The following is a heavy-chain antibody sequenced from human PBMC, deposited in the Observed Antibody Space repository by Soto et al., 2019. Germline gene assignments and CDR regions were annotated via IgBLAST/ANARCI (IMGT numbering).Heavy chain of an antibody. J-gene: IGHJ4*02. CDR2: TYHSGFT. Sequence: QVQLQESGPGLVKPSQTLSLTCTVSGHSIGSGGYYWSWIRQLPGKGLEWIGYTYHSGFTWYTPSLKGRVDMSVDTSKNQFSLKLSSVTAADTAVYYCARVGRNYDSGVWGGYLEYWGQGTLVTVSS. D-gene: IGHD3-22*01. V-gene: IGHV4-31*03. CDR1: GHSIGSGGYY. CDR3: ARVGRNYDSGVWGGYLEY.